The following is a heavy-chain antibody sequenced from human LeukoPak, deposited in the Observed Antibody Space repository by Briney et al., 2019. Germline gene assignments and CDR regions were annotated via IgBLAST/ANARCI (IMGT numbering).Heavy chain of an antibody. CDR3: ARGLRRYYGSGSYYNGGGFFDY. V-gene: IGHV1-2*02. D-gene: IGHD3-10*01. Sequence: ASVKVSCKASGYSFTDYYMHWVRQAPGQGLEWMGWINPNSGGTNYAQKFQGRVTVTRDTSISTAYMELNRLRSDDTAVYYCARGLRRYYGSGSYYNGGGFFDYWGQGTLVTVSS. CDR2: INPNSGGT. CDR1: GYSFTDYY. J-gene: IGHJ4*02.